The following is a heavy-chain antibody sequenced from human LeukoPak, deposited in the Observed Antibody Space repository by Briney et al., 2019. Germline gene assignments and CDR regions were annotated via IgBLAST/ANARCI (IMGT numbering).Heavy chain of an antibody. CDR3: ARLLSSGWYTPEYWYFDL. Sequence: GESLKISCKGSGYRFTSYWIGWVRQMPGKGLEWMGIIYPGDSDTRYSPSFQGQVTISADKSISTAYLQWSSLKASDTAMYYCARLLSSGWYTPEYWYFDLWGRGTLVTVSS. CDR1: GYRFTSYW. J-gene: IGHJ2*01. V-gene: IGHV5-51*01. CDR2: IYPGDSDT. D-gene: IGHD6-19*01.